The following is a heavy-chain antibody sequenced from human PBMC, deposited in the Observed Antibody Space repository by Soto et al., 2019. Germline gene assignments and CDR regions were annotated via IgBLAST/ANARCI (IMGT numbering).Heavy chain of an antibody. CDR3: ARGKRAMVRGWTFDY. Sequence: QVQLQQWGAGLLKPSETLSLTCAVYGGSFSGYYWSWIRQPPGKGLEWIGEINHSGSTNYNPSLKSLVTISVDTSKIQCTLKRSSVTAADTAVYYCARGKRAMVRGWTFDYWGQGTLVTVSS. D-gene: IGHD3-10*01. CDR1: GGSFSGYY. V-gene: IGHV4-34*01. CDR2: INHSGST. J-gene: IGHJ4*02.